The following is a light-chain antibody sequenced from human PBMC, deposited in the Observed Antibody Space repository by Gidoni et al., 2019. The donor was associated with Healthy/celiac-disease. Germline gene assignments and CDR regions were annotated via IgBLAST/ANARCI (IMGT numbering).Light chain of an antibody. V-gene: IGKV3-15*01. J-gene: IGKJ4*01. CDR1: QSVSSN. CDR3: QQYNNWPPLT. CDR2: GAS. Sequence: EIVMTQAPATLSVSPGERAPISCRASQSVSSNLAWYQQKPGQAPKLLIYGASTRATGIPARFSGSGSGTEFTLTISSLQSEDFAVYCCQQYNNWPPLTFGGGTKVEIK.